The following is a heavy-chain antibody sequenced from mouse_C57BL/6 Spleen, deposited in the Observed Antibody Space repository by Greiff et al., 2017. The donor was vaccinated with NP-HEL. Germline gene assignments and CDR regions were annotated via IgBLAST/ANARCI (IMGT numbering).Heavy chain of an antibody. CDR2: IWRGGST. Sequence: VMLVESGPGLVQPSQSLSITCTVSGFSLTSYGVHWVRQSPGKGLEWLGVIWRGGSTDYNAAFMSRLSITKDNSKSQVFFKMNSLQADDTAIYYCAKERGGTVGYYFDYWGQGTTLTVSS. CDR3: AKERGGTVGYYFDY. J-gene: IGHJ2*01. CDR1: GFSLTSYG. V-gene: IGHV2-5*01. D-gene: IGHD1-1*01.